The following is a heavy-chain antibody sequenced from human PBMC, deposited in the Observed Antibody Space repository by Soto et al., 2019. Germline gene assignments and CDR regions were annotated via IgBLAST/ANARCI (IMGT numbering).Heavy chain of an antibody. V-gene: IGHV3-23*01. CDR1: GFTFSSYA. J-gene: IGHJ5*02. CDR3: AKSGIRDIVVVPAAMDIWFDP. Sequence: PGGSLRLSCAASGFTFSSYAMSWVRQAPGKGLEWVSAISGSGGSTYYADSVKGRFTISRDNSKNTLYLQMNSLRAEDTAVYYCAKSGIRDIVVVPAAMDIWFDPWGQGTLVTVSS. D-gene: IGHD2-2*01. CDR2: ISGSGGST.